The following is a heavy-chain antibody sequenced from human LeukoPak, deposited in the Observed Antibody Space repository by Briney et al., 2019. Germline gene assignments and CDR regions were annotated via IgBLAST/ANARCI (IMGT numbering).Heavy chain of an antibody. CDR1: GFTFSNAW. D-gene: IGHD3-10*01. CDR3: ARHAKGPTFGWFGELFPFDY. CDR2: ISSSGSTI. J-gene: IGHJ4*02. V-gene: IGHV3-11*01. Sequence: GGSLRLSCAAPGFTFSNAWMSWVRQAPGKGLGWVSYISSSGSTIYYADSVKGRFTISRDNAKNSLYLQMNSLRAEDTAVYYCARHAKGPTFGWFGELFPFDYWGQGTLVTVSS.